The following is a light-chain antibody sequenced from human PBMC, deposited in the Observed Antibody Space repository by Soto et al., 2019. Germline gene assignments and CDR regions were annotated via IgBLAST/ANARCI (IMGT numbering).Light chain of an antibody. CDR3: SSYPGPDNLI. CDR2: EAT. Sequence: QSALTQPASVSGSPGQSITISCTGTTNDVGRYNLVSWYQQSPGKVPKLIIYEATKRSSGVSNRLSGSKSGNTASLTISGLQAEDEGAYYCSSYPGPDNLIFGGGTKVTVL. V-gene: IGLV2-23*01. J-gene: IGLJ2*01. CDR1: TNDVGRYNL.